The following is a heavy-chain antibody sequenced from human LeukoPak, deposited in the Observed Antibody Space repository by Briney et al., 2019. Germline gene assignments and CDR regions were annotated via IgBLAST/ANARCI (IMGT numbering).Heavy chain of an antibody. CDR3: ARLSFGIFGRRYYFDY. D-gene: IGHD3/OR15-3a*01. J-gene: IGHJ4*02. V-gene: IGHV4-39*01. CDR2: IYYSGST. Sequence: SETLSLTCTVSGGSISSSSYYWGWIRQPPGKGLEWIGSIYYSGSTYYNPSLKSRVTISVDTSKNQFSLKLSSVTAADTAVYYCARLSFGIFGRRYYFDYWGQGTLVTVSS. CDR1: GGSISSSSYY.